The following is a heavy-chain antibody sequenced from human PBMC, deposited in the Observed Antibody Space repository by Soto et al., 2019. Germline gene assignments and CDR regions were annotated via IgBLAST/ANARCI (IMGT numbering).Heavy chain of an antibody. CDR3: ARGDVITMVRGVKPGWFDP. D-gene: IGHD3-10*01. CDR2: IIPIFGTA. Sequence: GASVKVSCKASGGTFSSYAISWVRQAPGQGLEWMGGIIPIFGTANYAQKFQGRVTITADESTSTAYMELSSLRSEDTAVYYCARGDVITMVRGVKPGWFDPWGQGTLVTVSA. V-gene: IGHV1-69*13. J-gene: IGHJ5*02. CDR1: GGTFSSYA.